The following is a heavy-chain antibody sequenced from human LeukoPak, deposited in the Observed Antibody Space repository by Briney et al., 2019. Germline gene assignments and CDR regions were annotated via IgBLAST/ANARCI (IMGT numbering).Heavy chain of an antibody. Sequence: PSETLSLTCAVYGGSFSGYYWGWIRQPPGKGLEWIGEINHSGSTNYNPSLKSRVTISVDTSKNQFSLKLSSVTAADTAVYYCAGGYDSSGYYRRPFDYWGQGTLVTVSS. V-gene: IGHV4-34*01. CDR2: INHSGST. D-gene: IGHD3-22*01. CDR1: GGSFSGYY. J-gene: IGHJ4*02. CDR3: AGGYDSSGYYRRPFDY.